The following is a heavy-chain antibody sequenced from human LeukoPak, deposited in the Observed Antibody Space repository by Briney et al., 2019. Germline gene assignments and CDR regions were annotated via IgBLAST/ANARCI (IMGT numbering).Heavy chain of an antibody. V-gene: IGHV4-4*07. CDR2: IYTSGST. D-gene: IGHD3-22*01. Sequence: SETLSLTCTVSGGSISSYHWSWIRQPAGKGLEWIGHIYTSGSTNCNPSLNGRVSMPVDMSRNQYSLKLSSVTAADTAVYYCARHHKGGDSSGHYYVNYFDSWGQGTLVTVSS. J-gene: IGHJ4*02. CDR1: GGSISSYH. CDR3: ARHHKGGDSSGHYYVNYFDS.